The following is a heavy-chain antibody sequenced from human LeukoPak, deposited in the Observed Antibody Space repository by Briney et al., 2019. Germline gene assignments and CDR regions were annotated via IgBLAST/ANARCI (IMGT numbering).Heavy chain of an antibody. D-gene: IGHD3-3*01. J-gene: IGHJ5*02. CDR1: GGSFSGYY. Sequence: SETLSLTCAVYGGSFSGYYWSWIRQPPGKGLEWIGEINHSGSTNYNPSLKSRVTISVDTSKNQFSLKLSSATAADTAVYYCARELDPRNYDFWSGWFGDTDWFDPWGQGTLVTVSS. CDR2: INHSGST. V-gene: IGHV4-34*01. CDR3: ARELDPRNYDFWSGWFGDTDWFDP.